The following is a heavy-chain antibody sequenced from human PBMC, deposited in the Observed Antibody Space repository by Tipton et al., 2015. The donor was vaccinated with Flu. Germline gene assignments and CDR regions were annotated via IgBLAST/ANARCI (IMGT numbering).Heavy chain of an antibody. CDR3: ARGSSWYLHFQH. J-gene: IGHJ1*01. CDR2: IYYSGST. Sequence: TLSLTCTVSGVSISSHYWSWIRQPPGKGLEWIGYIYYSGSTNYNPSLKSRVTISVDTSKNQFSLKLSSMTAADTAVYYCARGSSWYLHFQHWGQGTLVTVSS. CDR1: GVSISSHY. V-gene: IGHV4-59*11. D-gene: IGHD6-13*01.